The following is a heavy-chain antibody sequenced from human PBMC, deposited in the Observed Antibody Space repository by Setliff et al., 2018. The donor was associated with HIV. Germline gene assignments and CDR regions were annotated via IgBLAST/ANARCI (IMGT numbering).Heavy chain of an antibody. Sequence: SETLSLTCAVFGGSFSDFYWSWIRQPPGKGLEWIGEISYSGSTVYNPSLKSRVTMSVDASKNLVSLNLNSVTTADTAIYYCARGVARQVVIDRWFDPWGQGTPVTVSS. D-gene: IGHD2-21*01. CDR3: ARGVARQVVIDRWFDP. CDR2: ISYSGST. V-gene: IGHV4-34*01. CDR1: GGSFSDFY. J-gene: IGHJ5*02.